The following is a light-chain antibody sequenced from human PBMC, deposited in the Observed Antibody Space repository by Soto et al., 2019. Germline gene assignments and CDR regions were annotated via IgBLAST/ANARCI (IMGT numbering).Light chain of an antibody. CDR1: QSVSSNH. CDR2: GGS. CDR3: QQYSSSRT. V-gene: IGKV3-20*01. J-gene: IGKJ1*01. Sequence: DILFTQSPGTLSLSPGERATISCRASQSVSSNHLAWYQQKPGKAPRLLIYGGSSRATGIPVRLSGSGSETVFTLTITRLEPEDFAVYYCQQYSSSRTFGQGTKVDIK.